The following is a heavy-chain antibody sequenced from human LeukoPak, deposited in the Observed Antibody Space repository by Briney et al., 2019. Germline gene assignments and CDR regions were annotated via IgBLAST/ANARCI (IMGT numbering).Heavy chain of an antibody. CDR3: AKTQLWLGGYSYYGMDV. CDR2: ISDRGGAT. V-gene: IGHV3-23*02. J-gene: IGHJ6*02. D-gene: IGHD3-10*01. CDR1: GLTVNSNY. Sequence: GGSLRLSCVASGLTVNSNYMSCVRQAPGKGLEWVSGISDRGGATYYVDSVKGRSTISRDNSKNMLHLQMNSLRAEDTAVYYCAKTQLWLGGYSYYGMDVWGQGTAVTVSS.